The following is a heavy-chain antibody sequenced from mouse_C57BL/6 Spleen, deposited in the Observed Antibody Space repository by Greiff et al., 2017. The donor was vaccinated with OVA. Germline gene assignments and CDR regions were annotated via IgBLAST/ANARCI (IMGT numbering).Heavy chain of an antibody. D-gene: IGHD1-1*01. CDR3: TRGYGSSYGGYVDY. V-gene: IGHV1-15*01. J-gene: IGHJ2*01. CDR2: IDPETGGT. CDR1: GYTFTDYE. Sequence: VKLMESGAELVRPGASVTLSCKASGYTFTDYEMHWVKQTPVHGLEWIGAIDPETGGTAYNQKFKGKAILTADKSSSTAYMELRSLTSEDSAVYYCTRGYGSSYGGYVDYWGQGTTLTVSS.